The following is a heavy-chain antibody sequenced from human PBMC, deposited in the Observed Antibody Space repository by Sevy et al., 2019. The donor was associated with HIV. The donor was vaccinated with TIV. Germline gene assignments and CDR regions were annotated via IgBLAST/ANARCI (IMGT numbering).Heavy chain of an antibody. J-gene: IGHJ6*02. CDR1: GGTFSSYA. Sequence: ASVKVSCKASGGTFSSYAISWVRQAPGQGLEWMGGIIPIFGTANYAQKFQGRVTITADESTSTAYMELSSLRSEDTAVYYSARNGYDSSYYHGMDVWGQGTTVTVSS. D-gene: IGHD3-22*01. V-gene: IGHV1-69*13. CDR2: IIPIFGTA. CDR3: ARNGYDSSYYHGMDV.